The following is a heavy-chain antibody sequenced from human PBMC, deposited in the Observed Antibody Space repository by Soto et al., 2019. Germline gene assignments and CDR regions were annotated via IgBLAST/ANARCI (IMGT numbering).Heavy chain of an antibody. J-gene: IGHJ4*02. CDR3: AKYPSPFEYSSSHYFDY. V-gene: IGHV3-23*01. CDR1: GFTFSSYS. Sequence: PGGSLRLSCAASGFTFSSYSMSWVRQAPGKGLEWVSAISGSGGSTYYADSVKGRFTISRDNSKNTLYLQMNSLRAEDTAVYYCAKYPSPFEYSSSHYFDYWGQGTLVTVSS. CDR2: ISGSGGST. D-gene: IGHD6-6*01.